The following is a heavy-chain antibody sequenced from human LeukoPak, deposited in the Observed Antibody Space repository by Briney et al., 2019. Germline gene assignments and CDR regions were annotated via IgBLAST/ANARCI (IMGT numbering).Heavy chain of an antibody. J-gene: IGHJ4*02. CDR1: GFTFSDYY. Sequence: GGSLRLSCAASGFTFSDYYMSWVRQAPGKGLEWVSAISGSGGSTYYADSVKGRFTISRDNSKNTLYLQMNSLRAEDTAVYYCANAGSTITHDYWGQGTLVTVSS. V-gene: IGHV3-23*01. CDR3: ANAGSTITHDY. CDR2: ISGSGGST. D-gene: IGHD5/OR15-5a*01.